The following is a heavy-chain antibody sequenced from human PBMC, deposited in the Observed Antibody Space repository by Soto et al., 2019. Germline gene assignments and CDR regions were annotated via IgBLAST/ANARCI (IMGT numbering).Heavy chain of an antibody. V-gene: IGHV4-59*01. CDR1: GGSITSYY. D-gene: IGHD2-8*01. CDR2: MHYSGST. CDR3: ARDIMGTNYYYYGMDV. Sequence: SETLSLTCSVSGGSITSYYWSWIRQPPGKGLEWIGYMHYSGSTNYNPSLKSRVTISVDTSKNQFSLKLSSVTAADTAVYYCARDIMGTNYYYYGMDVWGQGTTVTVSS. J-gene: IGHJ6*02.